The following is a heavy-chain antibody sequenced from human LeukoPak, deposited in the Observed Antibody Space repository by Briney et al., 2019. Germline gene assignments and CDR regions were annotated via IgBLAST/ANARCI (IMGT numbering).Heavy chain of an antibody. D-gene: IGHD2-15*01. CDR2: IYYTGST. CDR1: GDSMKSYY. V-gene: IGHV4-59*08. Sequence: SETLSLTCTVSGDSMKSYYWTWIRQSPGKGLEWIGYIYYTGSTNYNPSLKSRVTISVDTSKNQFSLKLSSVTAADTAVYYCARLDCSGGSCHGDYWGQGTLVTVSS. J-gene: IGHJ4*02. CDR3: ARLDCSGGSCHGDY.